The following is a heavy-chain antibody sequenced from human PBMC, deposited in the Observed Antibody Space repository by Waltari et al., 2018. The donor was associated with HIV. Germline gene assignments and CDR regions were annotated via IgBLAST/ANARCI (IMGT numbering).Heavy chain of an antibody. CDR2: IYSGGST. CDR3: ARVRSTMGRFQGFDY. V-gene: IGHV3-53*02. Sequence: EVQLVETGGGLIQPGGSLRLSCAASGLTVSSNFMTWFRPAPGKGLEWVSLIYSGGSTYYADSVKGRFTISRDNSKNTLYLQMNSLRAEDTAVYYCARVRSTMGRFQGFDYWGQGTLVTVSS. CDR1: GLTVSSNF. J-gene: IGHJ4*02. D-gene: IGHD1-26*01.